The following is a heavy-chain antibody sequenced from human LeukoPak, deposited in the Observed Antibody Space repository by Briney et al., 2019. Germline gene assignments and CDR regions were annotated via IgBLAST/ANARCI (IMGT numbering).Heavy chain of an antibody. CDR1: GFTFSSYG. CDR3: AKEACSGSCHSDYFDY. J-gene: IGHJ4*02. CDR2: ISNDGRSI. D-gene: IGHD2-15*01. Sequence: GRSLRLSCAASGFTFSSYGMHWVRQAPAKGLEWVAVISNDGRSIYYADSVEGRFTISRDNSKNTLYLQVNSLRAEDTAVYSCAKEACSGSCHSDYFDYWGLGTLVTVSS. V-gene: IGHV3-30*18.